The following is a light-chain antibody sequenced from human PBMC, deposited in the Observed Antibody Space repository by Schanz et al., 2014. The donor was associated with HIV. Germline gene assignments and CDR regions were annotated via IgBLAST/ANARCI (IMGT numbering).Light chain of an antibody. CDR3: SSHAGSNKLV. Sequence: QSVLTQPPSASGTPGQRVTISCSGSRSNIGRNTVNWYQQLPRTAPRLLIRKNDVWPSGVPDRFSGSKSGTSASLAITGLQAEDEADYYCSSHAGSNKLVFGGGTKLTVL. CDR1: RSNIGRNT. V-gene: IGLV1-44*01. J-gene: IGLJ3*02. CDR2: KND.